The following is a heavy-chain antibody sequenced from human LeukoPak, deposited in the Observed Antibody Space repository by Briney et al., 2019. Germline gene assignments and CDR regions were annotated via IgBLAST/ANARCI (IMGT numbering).Heavy chain of an antibody. D-gene: IGHD2-2*01. J-gene: IGHJ4*02. CDR3: ARVPGCTSRSCPYYFDY. CDR2: MNPNSGNT. V-gene: IGHV1-8*03. CDR1: GYTFITYD. Sequence: ASVKVSCKASGYTFITYDINWVRQATGQGLEWMGWMNPNSGNTGYAQKFQGRVTSTSNTSISTAYMELSSLRSEDTAVYYCARVPGCTSRSCPYYFDYWGQGTVATVSS.